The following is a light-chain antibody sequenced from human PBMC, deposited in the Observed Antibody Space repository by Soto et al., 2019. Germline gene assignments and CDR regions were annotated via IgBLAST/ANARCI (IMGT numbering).Light chain of an antibody. Sequence: QSALTQPASVSGSPGKSISISSTGTSTDVGAYNYVSWYQQHPGKAPKLIISAVSSRPPGMSDRFSVSKSGNTASLTISGLQAEDEAEYNFISNTTSVTYVFGTWTKLTVL. CDR3: ISNTTSVTYV. J-gene: IGLJ1*01. CDR1: STDVGAYNY. V-gene: IGLV2-14*03. CDR2: AVS.